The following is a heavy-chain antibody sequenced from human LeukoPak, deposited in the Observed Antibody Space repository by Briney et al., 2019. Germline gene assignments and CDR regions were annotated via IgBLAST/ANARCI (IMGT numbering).Heavy chain of an antibody. D-gene: IGHD3-10*01. Sequence: KPSETLSLTCAVYGGSFSGYYWSWLRQPPGKGLEWIGEINHSGSTNYNPSLKSRVTISVDTSKNQFSLKLSSVTAADTAVYYCARGLGFGEFSRWFDPWGQGTLVTVSS. CDR3: ARGLGFGEFSRWFDP. CDR1: GGSFSGYY. J-gene: IGHJ5*02. CDR2: INHSGST. V-gene: IGHV4-34*01.